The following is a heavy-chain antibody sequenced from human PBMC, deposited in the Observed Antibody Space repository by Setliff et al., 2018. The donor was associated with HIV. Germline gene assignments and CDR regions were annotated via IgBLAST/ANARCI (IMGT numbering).Heavy chain of an antibody. V-gene: IGHV1-69*06. CDR3: ARDRQQVFHYMDV. CDR2: IIPIFRSV. D-gene: IGHD6-6*01. J-gene: IGHJ6*03. Sequence: GASVKVSCKSSGGSFNTYAINWVRQAPGQGLEWMGRIIPIFRSVTYAQRFKGRVTITADTSTSTVYMELSSLRSEDTAVYYCARDRQQVFHYMDVWAKGTTVTVSS. CDR1: GGSFNTYA.